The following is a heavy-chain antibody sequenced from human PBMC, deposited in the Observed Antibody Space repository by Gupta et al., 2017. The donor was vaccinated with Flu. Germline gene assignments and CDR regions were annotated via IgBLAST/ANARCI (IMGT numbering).Heavy chain of an antibody. J-gene: IGHJ4*02. CDR2: ISGSGGST. CDR3: AKESRDLEPPDY. V-gene: IGHV3-23*01. CDR1: GFTFSRYA. Sequence: EVQLLESGGGLVQPGGSLRLSCAASGFTFSRYAMSWVRQAPGTGLELVSAISGSGGSTYYADSVKVRFTISRDNSKNTLYLQMNSLRAEDTAVYYCAKESRDLEPPDYWGQGTLVTVSS. D-gene: IGHD3-10*01.